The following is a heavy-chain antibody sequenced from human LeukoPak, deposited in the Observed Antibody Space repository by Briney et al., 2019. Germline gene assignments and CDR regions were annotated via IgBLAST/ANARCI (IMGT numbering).Heavy chain of an antibody. Sequence: ASVKVSCKVSGYTLTELSMHWVRQAPGKGLEWMGGFDPEDGETIYAQKFQGRVTMTEDTSTDTAYMELSSLRSEDTAVYYCATGQLGTLAFWFDPWGRGTLVTVSS. J-gene: IGHJ5*02. D-gene: IGHD1-1*01. CDR1: GYTLTELS. CDR2: FDPEDGET. V-gene: IGHV1-24*01. CDR3: ATGQLGTLAFWFDP.